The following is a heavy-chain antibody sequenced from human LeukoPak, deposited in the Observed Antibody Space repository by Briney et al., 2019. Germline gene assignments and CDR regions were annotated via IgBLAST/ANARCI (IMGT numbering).Heavy chain of an antibody. V-gene: IGHV4-59*11. CDR1: GGSISSHY. Sequence: SETLSLTCSVSGGSISSHYWSWIRRPPGKGLEWIGYIYFSGNTNYSPSLKSRVTISVDTSKNQVSLKVRSVTAADTAVYYCARGGSDSDDYYFMDVWGKGTTVTVSS. CDR2: IYFSGNT. CDR3: ARGGSDSDDYYFMDV. J-gene: IGHJ6*03. D-gene: IGHD5-18*01.